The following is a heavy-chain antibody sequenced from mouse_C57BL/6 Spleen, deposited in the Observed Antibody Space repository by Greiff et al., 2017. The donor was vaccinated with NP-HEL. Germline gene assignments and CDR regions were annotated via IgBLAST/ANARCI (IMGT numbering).Heavy chain of an antibody. CDR2: IDPSDSET. CDR1: GYTFTSYW. V-gene: IGHV1-52*01. J-gene: IGHJ3*01. CDR3: ARVGLLRGFAY. D-gene: IGHD1-1*01. Sequence: QVHVKQSGAELVRPGSSVKLSCKASGYTFTSYWMHWVKQRPIQGLEWIGNIDPSDSETHYNQKFKDKATLTVDKSSSTAYMQLSSLTSEDSAGYYCARVGLLRGFAYWGQGTLVTVSA.